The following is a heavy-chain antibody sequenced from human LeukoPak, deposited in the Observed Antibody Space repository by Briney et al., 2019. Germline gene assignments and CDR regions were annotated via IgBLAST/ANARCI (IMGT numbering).Heavy chain of an antibody. V-gene: IGHV4-34*01. CDR1: GGSFSGYY. D-gene: IGHD3-22*01. CDR2: INHSGST. J-gene: IGHJ4*02. Sequence: SETLSLTCAVYGGSFSGYYWSWLRQPPGKGLEWIGEINHSGSTNYNPSLKSRVTISVDTSKNQFSLKLSSVTAADTAVYYCARDVGYYYDSSGYYDYWGQGTLVTVSS. CDR3: ARDVGYYYDSSGYYDY.